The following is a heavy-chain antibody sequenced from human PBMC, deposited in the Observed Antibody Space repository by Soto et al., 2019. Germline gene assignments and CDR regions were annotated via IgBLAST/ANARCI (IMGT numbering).Heavy chain of an antibody. D-gene: IGHD3-3*01. CDR3: AKDFPQDFWSGYYVVYYYGMDV. CDR2: ISSNGDST. CDR1: GFTFSMFS. Sequence: VGSLRLSCSASGFTFSMFSMHWVRQAPGKGLEYVSGISSNGDSTYYADSVKGRFTISRDNSKNTLYLQMNSLRAEDTAVYYCAKDFPQDFWSGYYVVYYYGMDVWGQGTTVTVSS. V-gene: IGHV3-64*04. J-gene: IGHJ6*02.